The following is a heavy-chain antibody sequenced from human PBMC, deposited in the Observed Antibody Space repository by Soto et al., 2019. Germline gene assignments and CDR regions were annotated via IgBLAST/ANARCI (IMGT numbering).Heavy chain of an antibody. Sequence: PSETLSLTCTVSGGSINSGDYYWSWIRQPPGQGLEWIGYNSGSTYYNPPLRSRVTISIDTSKNLFFLNLTSVTAADTAVYFCARIGLTSALLWGQGTLVTVSS. D-gene: IGHD4-17*01. CDR3: ARIGLTSALL. V-gene: IGHV4-30-4*01. CDR1: GGSINSGDYY. J-gene: IGHJ4*02. CDR2: NSGST.